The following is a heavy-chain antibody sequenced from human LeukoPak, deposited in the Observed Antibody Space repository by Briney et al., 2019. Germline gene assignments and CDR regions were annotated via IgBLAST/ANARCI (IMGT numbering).Heavy chain of an antibody. CDR1: GYTFTNYY. CDR2: IDPNTGGT. CDR3: ASLYNIVGTTVDY. D-gene: IGHD1-26*01. J-gene: IGHJ4*02. Sequence: ASVKVSCKTSGYTFTNYYIHWVRQAPGQGLEWMGRIDPNTGGTKSAKNFQGRVTMTRDTSTSTAYMALSGLRSDDTAVYYCASLYNIVGTTVDYWGQGTLVTVSS. V-gene: IGHV1-2*06.